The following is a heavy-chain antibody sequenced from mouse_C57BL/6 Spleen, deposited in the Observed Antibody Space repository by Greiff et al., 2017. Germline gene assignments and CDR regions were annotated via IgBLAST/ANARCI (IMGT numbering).Heavy chain of an antibody. V-gene: IGHV7-3*01. CDR2: IRNKANGYTT. D-gene: IGHD1-1*01. CDR3: ARYKDYYGSSYGNYAMDY. J-gene: IGHJ4*01. Sequence: EVQLQESGGGLVRPGGSLSLSCAASGFTFTDYYMSWVRQPPGKALEWLGFIRNKANGYTTEYSASVKGRFTISRDNFQSILYLQMNALRAEDSATYYCARYKDYYGSSYGNYAMDYWGQGTSVTVSS. CDR1: GFTFTDYY.